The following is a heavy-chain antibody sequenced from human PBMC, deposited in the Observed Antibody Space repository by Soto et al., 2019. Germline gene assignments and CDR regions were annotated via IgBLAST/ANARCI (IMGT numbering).Heavy chain of an antibody. V-gene: IGHV4-39*01. CDR3: AGRSSLASVQVYFGEISNYNWFDP. CDR1: NGSISSAIYY. J-gene: IGHJ5*02. Sequence: QLQLQESGPGLVKPSETLSLTCTVSNGSISSAIYYWGWIRQPPGKGLEWIGSIYHSGSTYYNPSLQGRVAIAGDTFKNQFSLKLSSVTAADTAVYFCAGRSSLASVQVYFGEISNYNWFDPWGQGTLVTVSS. CDR2: IYHSGST. D-gene: IGHD3-10*01.